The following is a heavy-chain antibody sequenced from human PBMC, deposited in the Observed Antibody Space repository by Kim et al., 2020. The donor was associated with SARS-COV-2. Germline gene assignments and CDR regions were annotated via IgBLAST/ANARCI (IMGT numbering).Heavy chain of an antibody. CDR2: ISGSGGST. J-gene: IGHJ4*02. D-gene: IGHD3-10*01. Sequence: GGSLRLSCAASGFTFSSYAMSWVRQAPGKGLEWVSAISGSGGSTYYADSVKGRFTISRDNSKNTLYLQMNSLRAEDTAVYYCAKDIQVAVYGSGNYWGQGTLVTVSS. CDR3: AKDIQVAVYGSGNY. V-gene: IGHV3-23*01. CDR1: GFTFSSYA.